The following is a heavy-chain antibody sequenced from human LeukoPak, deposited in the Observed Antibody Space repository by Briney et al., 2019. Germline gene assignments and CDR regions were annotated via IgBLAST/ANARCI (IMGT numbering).Heavy chain of an antibody. CDR2: MNPNSGNT. Sequence: GASVKVSCKASGYTFTSYDINWVRQATGQGLEWMGWMNPNSGNTGYAQKFQGGVTMTRNTSISTAYMELSSLRSEDTAVYYCARGGMVRGVIRPFQHWGQGTLVTVSS. CDR3: ARGGMVRGVIRPFQH. D-gene: IGHD3-10*01. J-gene: IGHJ1*01. V-gene: IGHV1-8*01. CDR1: GYTFTSYD.